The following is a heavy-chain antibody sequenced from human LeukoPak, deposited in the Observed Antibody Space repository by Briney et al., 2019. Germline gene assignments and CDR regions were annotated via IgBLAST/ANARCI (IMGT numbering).Heavy chain of an antibody. CDR2: INPSGGST. CDR1: GYTFTSYC. J-gene: IGHJ4*02. Sequence: GASVKVSCKASGYTFTSYCMHWVRQAPGQGLEWMGIINPSGGSTSYAQKFQGRVTMTRDTSTSTVYMELSSLGSEDTAVYYCARDQSLARMYYYDSSGYYYVYWGQGTLVTVSS. D-gene: IGHD3-22*01. CDR3: ARDQSLARMYYYDSSGYYYVY. V-gene: IGHV1-46*03.